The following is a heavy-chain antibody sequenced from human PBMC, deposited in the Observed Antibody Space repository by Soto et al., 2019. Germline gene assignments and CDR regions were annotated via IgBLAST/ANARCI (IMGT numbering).Heavy chain of an antibody. CDR3: VTRFTAVATARFDY. CDR2: ISYDGSNK. J-gene: IGHJ4*02. D-gene: IGHD2-21*02. V-gene: IGHV3-30-3*01. Sequence: HPGGSLRLSCAASGFTFSSYAMHWVRQAPGKGLEWVAVISYDGSNKYYADSVKGRFTISRDNSKNTVYLQMNGLEIEDTAMYYCVTRFTAVATARFDYWGQGTLVTVSS. CDR1: GFTFSSYA.